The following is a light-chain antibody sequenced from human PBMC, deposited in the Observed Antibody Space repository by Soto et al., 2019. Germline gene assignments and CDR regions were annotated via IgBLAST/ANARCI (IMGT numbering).Light chain of an antibody. CDR3: KQYCSAPLFT. Sequence: EIVLTQSPGTLSLSPGERATLSCRASQSVSSSYLAWYQQKPGQAPMLLIYGASSMATGIPDRFSGSGSGTALPRNISTLEHEAFAVYYCKQYCSAPLFTFCHATKGDIK. V-gene: IGKV3-20*01. J-gene: IGKJ3*01. CDR2: GAS. CDR1: QSVSSSY.